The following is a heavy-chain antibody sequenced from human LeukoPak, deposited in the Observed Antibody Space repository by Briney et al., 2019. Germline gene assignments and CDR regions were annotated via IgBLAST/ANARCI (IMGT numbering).Heavy chain of an antibody. CDR2: MNPAGSEI. V-gene: IGHV3-7*01. CDR1: GFSFSGSW. CDR3: ARDPLNGALDI. D-gene: IGHD2-8*01. Sequence: GGSLRLPCEASGFSFSGSWMSWVRQVPGKGLEWLADMNPAGSEILYVDSVKGRFTISRDNSKNSLYLQMDGLRAEDTAVYYCARDPLNGALDIWGRGTLVTVSS. J-gene: IGHJ3*02.